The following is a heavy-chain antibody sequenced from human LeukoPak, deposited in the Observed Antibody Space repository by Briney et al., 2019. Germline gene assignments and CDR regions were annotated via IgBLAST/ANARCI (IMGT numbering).Heavy chain of an antibody. CDR3: ARDRGSYCSGGSCHFFDY. CDR1: GFTFRSYC. CDR2: IKQDGSEK. V-gene: IGHV3-7*01. Sequence: GGSLRLSCATSGFTFRSYCMSWVRQAPGKGLEWVANIKQDGSEKYYVDSVKGRFTISRDNAKNSLYLQMNSLRAEDTAVYYCARDRGSYCSGGSCHFFDYWGQGTLVTVSS. D-gene: IGHD2-15*01. J-gene: IGHJ4*02.